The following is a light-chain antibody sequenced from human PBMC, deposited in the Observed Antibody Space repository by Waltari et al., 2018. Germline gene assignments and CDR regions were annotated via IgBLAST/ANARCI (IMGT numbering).Light chain of an antibody. V-gene: IGKV3-20*01. J-gene: IGKJ4*01. Sequence: VLTQSPDTLSLSPGERATLSCRASQSVSTPFFLWYRQKPGQAPRLLIFATSPRPTGIPDRFSGRGSGTDFTLTISRLEPEDFAVYYCQQYGTLPATFGGGTKVEIK. CDR2: ATS. CDR1: QSVSTPF. CDR3: QQYGTLPAT.